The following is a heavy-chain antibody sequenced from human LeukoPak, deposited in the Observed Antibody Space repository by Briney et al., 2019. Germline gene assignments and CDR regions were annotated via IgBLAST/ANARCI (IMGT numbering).Heavy chain of an antibody. CDR2: ISYDGSNK. J-gene: IGHJ6*04. CDR3: ARDLGIAVAGPQSEDGMDV. Sequence: GGSLRLSCAASGFTFSSYAMHWVRQAPGKGLEWVAVISYDGSNKYYADSVKGRFTISRDNSKNTLYLQMNSLRAEDTAAYYCARDLGIAVAGPQSEDGMDVWGKGTTVTVSS. CDR1: GFTFSSYA. D-gene: IGHD6-19*01. V-gene: IGHV3-30*04.